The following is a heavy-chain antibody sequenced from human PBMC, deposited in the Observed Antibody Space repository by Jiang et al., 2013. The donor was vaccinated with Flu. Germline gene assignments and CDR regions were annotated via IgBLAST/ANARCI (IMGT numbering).Heavy chain of an antibody. CDR1: GASTSTFY. J-gene: IGHJ6*04. D-gene: IGHD3-22*01. CDR2: IQNSGST. Sequence: GLVKPSETLSLTCTVSGASTSTFYWNWIRQSPGKGLEWIGYIQNSGSTNYNPSLKSRVTISVDTSKKEVSLKLSSVTAADTAVYYCAKERRDYHSGGYYHFYYGMDVWGKGTTVTVSS. V-gene: IGHV4-59*01. CDR3: AKERRDYHSGGYYHFYYGMDV.